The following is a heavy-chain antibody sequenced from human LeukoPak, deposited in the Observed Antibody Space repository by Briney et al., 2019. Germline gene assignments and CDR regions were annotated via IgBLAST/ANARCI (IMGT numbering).Heavy chain of an antibody. CDR1: GYSITSAYY. D-gene: IGHD3-22*01. CDR3: ARGRWSYYDSSGNRADYFDY. J-gene: IGHJ4*02. Sequence: LSLTCTVSGYSITSAYYWGWIRQAPGKGLEWVSYISSGSSTIYYADSVKGRFTISRDNAKNSLYLQMNSLGAEDTAVYYCARGRWSYYDSSGNRADYFDYWGQGTLVTVSS. V-gene: IGHV3-11*04. CDR2: ISSGSSTI.